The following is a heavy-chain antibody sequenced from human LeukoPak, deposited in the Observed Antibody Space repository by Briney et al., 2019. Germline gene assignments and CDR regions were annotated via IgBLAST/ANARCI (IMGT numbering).Heavy chain of an antibody. J-gene: IGHJ4*02. D-gene: IGHD3-10*01. CDR3: ARDRYYYGSGRYYFDY. CDR1: GGSISSYY. CDR2: IYTSGST. Sequence: SETLSLTCTVSGGSISSYYWSWIRQPAGKGLEWIGRIYTSGSTNYNPSLKSRVTISVDTSKNQFSLKLSSVTAADTAVYYCARDRYYYGSGRYYFDYWGQGTLVTVSS. V-gene: IGHV4-4*07.